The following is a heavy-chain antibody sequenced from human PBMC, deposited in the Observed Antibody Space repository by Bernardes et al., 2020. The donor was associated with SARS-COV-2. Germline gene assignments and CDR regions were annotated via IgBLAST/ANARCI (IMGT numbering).Heavy chain of an antibody. Sequence: SVKVSCKPSGDTFSSYAINWVRQAPGHGLEWMGRIIPLFGTIQYAEKFQDRVTITADESTSTAYMELSSLRSEDTAVYYCARDGGSYDGSYYLDSWGQGTLVAVSS. CDR3: ARDGGSYDGSYYLDS. V-gene: IGHV1-69*13. CDR2: IIPLFGTI. CDR1: GDTFSSYA. J-gene: IGHJ4*02. D-gene: IGHD1-26*01.